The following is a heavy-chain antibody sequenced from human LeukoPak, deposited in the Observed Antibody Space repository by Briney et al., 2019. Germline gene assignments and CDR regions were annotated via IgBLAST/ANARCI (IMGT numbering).Heavy chain of an antibody. CDR3: ARVDTTLSYNLDY. Sequence: PGGSLRLSCAACGFSVRTNCMIWVRQPPGKGLEWVSVIYNTGSTYNADSVKGRFTISRHNSKNTVYLQMNNLRAEDTAMYYCARVDTTLSYNLDYSGQGTLVTVSS. V-gene: IGHV3-53*04. J-gene: IGHJ4*02. D-gene: IGHD1-1*01. CDR1: GFSVRTNC. CDR2: IYNTGST.